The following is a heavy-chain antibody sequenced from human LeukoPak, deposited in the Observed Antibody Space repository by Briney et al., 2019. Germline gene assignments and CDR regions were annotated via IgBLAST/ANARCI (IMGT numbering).Heavy chain of an antibody. CDR2: FDPEDGET. V-gene: IGHV1-24*01. D-gene: IGHD6-13*01. Sequence: ASVKVSCKVSGYTLTELSMHWVRQAPGKGLEWMGGFDPEDGETIYAQKFQGRVTMTEDTSTDTAYMELSSLRSEDTAVYYCATDRRPLKGIAADGPYYMDVWGKGTTVTVSS. CDR1: GYTLTELS. J-gene: IGHJ6*03. CDR3: ATDRRPLKGIAADGPYYMDV.